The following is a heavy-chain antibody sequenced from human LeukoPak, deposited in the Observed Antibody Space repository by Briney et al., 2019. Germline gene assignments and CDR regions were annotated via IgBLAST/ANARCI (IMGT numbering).Heavy chain of an antibody. CDR1: GFTFDDYG. J-gene: IGHJ3*02. Sequence: SGGSLRLSCAASGFTFDDYGMSWVRQAPGKGLEWVSGINWNGGSTGYADSVKGRFTISRDNAKNSLYLQMNSLRAEDTALYYCARDRFQRVAVAGGDAFDIWGQGTMVTVSS. CDR2: INWNGGST. V-gene: IGHV3-20*04. D-gene: IGHD6-19*01. CDR3: ARDRFQRVAVAGGDAFDI.